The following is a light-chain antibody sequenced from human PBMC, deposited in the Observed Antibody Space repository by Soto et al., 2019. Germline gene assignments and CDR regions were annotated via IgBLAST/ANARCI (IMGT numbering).Light chain of an antibody. CDR1: HSVVTY. CDR2: AAS. V-gene: IGKV3-11*01. Sequence: DILMTQSPAILSVSPGDRATLTCRARHSVVTYLALFQHKAGQAPRLLIFAASTGAAGVPARFSGGGSGKDFTLTISILEPEDFAVYYCQQRSNWPLTFGGGTKVDIK. J-gene: IGKJ4*01. CDR3: QQRSNWPLT.